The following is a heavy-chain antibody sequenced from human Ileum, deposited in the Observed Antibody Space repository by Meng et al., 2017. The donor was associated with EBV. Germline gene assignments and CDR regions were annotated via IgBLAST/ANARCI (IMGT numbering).Heavy chain of an antibody. CDR3: ARSESNWNGLKY. CDR1: XGSFIGYYSISSYY. Sequence: QVQLQESGPGLVKPSXXXXXXCXVSXGSFIGYYSISSYYWSWIRQSPGKGLEWIGYIYYSGSTNYNPSLKSRVTISLDTSNNQFSLKLSSVTAADTAVYYCARSESNWNGLKYWGQGTLVTVSS. CDR2: IYYSGST. J-gene: IGHJ4*02. D-gene: IGHD1-1*01. V-gene: IGHV4-61*01.